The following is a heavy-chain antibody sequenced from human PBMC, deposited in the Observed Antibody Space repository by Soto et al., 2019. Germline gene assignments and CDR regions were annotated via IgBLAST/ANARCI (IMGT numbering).Heavy chain of an antibody. V-gene: IGHV3-48*02. CDR2: ISSSSSTI. CDR3: ARVNSYDFWGGFSLEDY. CDR1: GFTFSSYS. Sequence: EVQLVESGGGLVQPGGSLRLSCAASGFTFSSYSMNWVRQAPGKGLEWVSYISSSSSTIYYADSVKGRFTISRDNAKNSLYLQMNSLRDEDRAVYYCARVNSYDFWGGFSLEDYWGQGTLVTVSS. J-gene: IGHJ4*02. D-gene: IGHD3-3*01.